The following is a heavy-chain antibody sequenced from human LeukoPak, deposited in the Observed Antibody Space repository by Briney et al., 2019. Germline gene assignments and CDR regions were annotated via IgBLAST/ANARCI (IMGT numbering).Heavy chain of an antibody. J-gene: IGHJ4*02. V-gene: IGHV1-69*01. CDR3: ARGRAQYQLLRFDY. D-gene: IGHD2-2*01. Sequence: SVKVSCKSSGGSFSSYAISLVRQAPGRGLEWMGGIIPIFGTANYAQKFQGRVTITADESTSTAYMELSSLRSEDTAVYYCARGRAQYQLLRFDYWGQGTLVTVSS. CDR1: GGSFSSYA. CDR2: IIPIFGTA.